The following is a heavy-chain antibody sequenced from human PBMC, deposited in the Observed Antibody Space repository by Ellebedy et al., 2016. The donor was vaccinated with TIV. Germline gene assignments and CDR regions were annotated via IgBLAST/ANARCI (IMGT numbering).Heavy chain of an antibody. J-gene: IGHJ6*01. CDR1: GDTFSSSG. D-gene: IGHD2-2*01. Sequence: SVKVSCXASGDTFSSSGISWVRQAPGQGLEWMGGIIPLFGTASHSPKFQGRLTITADESTNSVYMELSSLRFDDTAVYYCAGGGVYCDSSSCPLYHYYGMDVWGQGTTVTVSS. CDR2: IIPLFGTA. V-gene: IGHV1-69*13. CDR3: AGGGVYCDSSSCPLYHYYGMDV.